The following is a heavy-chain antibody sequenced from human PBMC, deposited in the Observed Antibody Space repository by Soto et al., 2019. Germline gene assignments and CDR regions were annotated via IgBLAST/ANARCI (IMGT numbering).Heavy chain of an antibody. CDR3: ASDMFGSGSFAYYDGMDV. J-gene: IGHJ6*02. V-gene: IGHV3-74*01. CDR2: IEGDGSSR. D-gene: IGHD3-10*01. CDR1: GFIFSNYW. Sequence: EVQLVESGGGSVQPGGSLRLSCAASGFIFSNYWMHWVRQAPGKGLVWVARIEGDGSSRRYADSVRGRFTISRDNAKKTLDLQMNSLRVEGTGVYYCASDMFGSGSFAYYDGMDVWGQGTTVTVSS.